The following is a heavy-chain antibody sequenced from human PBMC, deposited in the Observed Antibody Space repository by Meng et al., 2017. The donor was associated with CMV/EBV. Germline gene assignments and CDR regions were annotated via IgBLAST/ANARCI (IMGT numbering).Heavy chain of an antibody. CDR3: ARSSSWYFQTDYYYYGMDV. J-gene: IGHJ6*02. Sequence: GESLKISCAASGFTFSSYEMNWVRQAPGKGLEWVSYISSSGSTIYYADSVKGRFTISRDNAKNSLYLQMNRLGAEDTAVYYCARSSSWYFQTDYYYYGMDVWGQGTTVTVSS. CDR2: ISSSGSTI. V-gene: IGHV3-48*03. D-gene: IGHD6-13*01. CDR1: GFTFSSYE.